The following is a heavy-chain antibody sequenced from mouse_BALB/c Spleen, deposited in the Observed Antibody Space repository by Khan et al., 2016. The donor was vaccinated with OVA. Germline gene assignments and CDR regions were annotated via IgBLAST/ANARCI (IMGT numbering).Heavy chain of an antibody. CDR1: GYSITSGYG. V-gene: IGHV3-2*02. CDR3: ARTARIQY. CDR2: ISYSGST. D-gene: IGHD1-2*01. J-gene: IGHJ2*01. Sequence: EVQLQQSGPGLVKPSQSLSLTCTVTGYSITSGYGWNWIRQFPGNKLEWMGYISYSGSTNYNPSLKSRISITRDTSKNQFFLQLNSVTTEDTATXYCARTARIQYWGQGTTLTVSS.